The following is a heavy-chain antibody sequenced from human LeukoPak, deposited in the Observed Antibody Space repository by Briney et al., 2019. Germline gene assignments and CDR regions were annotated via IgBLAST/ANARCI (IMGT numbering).Heavy chain of an antibody. CDR1: GGSISSSSYY. Sequence: NASETLSLTCTVSGGSISSSSYYWGWIRQPPGKGLEWIGSIYYSGSTYYNPSLKSRVTISVDTSKNQFSLKLSSVTAADTAVYYCARDKVGATTWGPNDWFDPWGQGTLVTVSS. D-gene: IGHD1-26*01. J-gene: IGHJ5*02. V-gene: IGHV4-39*07. CDR3: ARDKVGATTWGPNDWFDP. CDR2: IYYSGST.